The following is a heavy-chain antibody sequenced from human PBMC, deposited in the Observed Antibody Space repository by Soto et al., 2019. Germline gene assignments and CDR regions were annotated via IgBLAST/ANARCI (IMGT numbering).Heavy chain of an antibody. D-gene: IGHD3-3*01. CDR2: ISAYNGNT. CDR3: ARYDLWSGYLDYYYGMDV. CDR1: GYTFTSYG. J-gene: IGHJ6*02. V-gene: IGHV1-18*01. Sequence: QVQLVQSGAEVKKPGASVKVSCKASGYTFTSYGISWVRQAPGQGLEWMGWISAYNGNTNYAQKLQGRVTMTTDTATSTAYMELRSLRSDATAVYYCARYDLWSGYLDYYYGMDVWGQGTTVTVSS.